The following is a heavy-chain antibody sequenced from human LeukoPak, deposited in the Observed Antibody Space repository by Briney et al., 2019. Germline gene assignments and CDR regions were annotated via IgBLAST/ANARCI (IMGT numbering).Heavy chain of an antibody. J-gene: IGHJ4*02. CDR1: GFTFTSYY. V-gene: IGHV1-46*01. CDR3: ARVRGCGGDCYYFDY. D-gene: IGHD2-21*02. CDR2: INPSGGGT. Sequence: ASVKVSCKASGFTFTSYYMHWVRQAPGQGLESMGIINPSGGGTSYAQRFQGRVTMTRDTSTSTVYMELSSLRSEDTAVYYCARVRGCGGDCYYFDYWGQGTLVTVS.